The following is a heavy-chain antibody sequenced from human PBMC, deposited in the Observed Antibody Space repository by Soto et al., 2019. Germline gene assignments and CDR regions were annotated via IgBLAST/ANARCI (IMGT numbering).Heavy chain of an antibody. CDR1: GFMFSSAW. D-gene: IGHD1-1*01. CDR2: IKSKSDGGAR. J-gene: IGHJ4*02. CDR3: VEGWNDF. V-gene: IGHV3-15*01. Sequence: EVQVVESGGDLVKPGGSLRLSCVTSGFMFSSAWMSWVRQAPGKGLEWVGRIKSKSDGGARDYAAPVKGRFSISRDDSKNTVYVQMNSLRAEATAVYYCVEGWNDFWGQGTLVTVSS.